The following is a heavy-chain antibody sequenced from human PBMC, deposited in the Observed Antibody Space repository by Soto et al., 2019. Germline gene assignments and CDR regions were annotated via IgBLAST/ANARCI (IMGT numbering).Heavy chain of an antibody. CDR3: VNFEAIGS. CDR1: GFIFSDYW. Sequence: EVQLVESGGGLVQPGGSLRLSCAASGFIFSDYWMAWVRQAPGKGLEWVANIKEDGSRKYYMESAKGRITISRDNAKNSLFLQKNSLRVEDTAVYYCVNFEAIGSWGQGTLVTVSS. J-gene: IGHJ4*02. V-gene: IGHV3-7*01. CDR2: IKEDGSRK.